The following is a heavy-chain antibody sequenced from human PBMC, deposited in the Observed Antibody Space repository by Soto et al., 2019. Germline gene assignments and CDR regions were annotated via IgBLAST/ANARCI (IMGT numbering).Heavy chain of an antibody. Sequence: PGGSLRLSCAASGFTFSSYAMHWVRQAPGKGLEWVAVISYDGSNKYYADSVKGRFTISRDNSKNTLYLQMNSLRAEDTAVYYCARPPEHSGSYYYYYGMDVWGQGTTVTVSS. CDR2: ISYDGSNK. CDR3: ARPPEHSGSYYYYYGMDV. D-gene: IGHD1-26*01. CDR1: GFTFSSYA. J-gene: IGHJ6*02. V-gene: IGHV3-30-3*01.